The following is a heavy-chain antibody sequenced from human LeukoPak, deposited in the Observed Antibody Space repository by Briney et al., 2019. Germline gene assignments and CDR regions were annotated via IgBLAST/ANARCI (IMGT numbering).Heavy chain of an antibody. V-gene: IGHV4-34*01. CDR3: ARGRGTSYFDY. CDR2: INHSGST. J-gene: IGHJ4*02. CDR1: GGSFSGYY. Sequence: SETLSLTCAVYGGSFSGYYWSWIRQPPGKGLEWIGEINHSGSTNYNPFLKSRVTISVDTSKNQFSLKLSSVTAADTAVYYCARGRGTSYFDYWGQGTLVTVSS.